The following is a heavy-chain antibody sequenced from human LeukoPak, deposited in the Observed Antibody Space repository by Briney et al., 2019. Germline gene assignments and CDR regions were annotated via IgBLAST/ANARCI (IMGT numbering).Heavy chain of an antibody. D-gene: IGHD6-19*01. Sequence: PGGSLRLSCGASGFTFSEYWMTCVRQAPGRGPEWVANIKGDGTKMYYVDSVKGRFTISRDNDKNSLYLQMNNLRVEDTAVYHCARDGSCFDFWGQGALVTVSS. CDR1: GFTFSEYW. CDR3: ARDGSCFDF. V-gene: IGHV3-7*01. CDR2: IKGDGTKM. J-gene: IGHJ4*02.